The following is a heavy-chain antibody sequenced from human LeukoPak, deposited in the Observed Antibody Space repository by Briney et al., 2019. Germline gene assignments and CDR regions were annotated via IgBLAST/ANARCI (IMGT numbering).Heavy chain of an antibody. CDR3: ARCANYYDSSGYSDY. CDR1: GYTLTELS. CDR2: FDPEDGET. J-gene: IGHJ4*02. D-gene: IGHD3-22*01. Sequence: ASVKVSCKVSGYTLTELSMHWVRQAPGKGLEWMGGFDPEDGETIYAQKFQGRVTMTEDTSTDTAYMELSSLRSEDTAVYYCARCANYYDSSGYSDYWGQGTLVTVSS. V-gene: IGHV1-24*01.